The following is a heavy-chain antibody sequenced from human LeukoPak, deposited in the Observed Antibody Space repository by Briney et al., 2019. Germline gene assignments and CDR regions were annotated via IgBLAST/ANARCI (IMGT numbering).Heavy chain of an antibody. CDR1: GFTVSSNY. Sequence: GGPLRLSCAASGFTVSSNYMSWVRQAPGKGLEWVSVIYSGGSTYYADSVKGRFTISRDNSKNTLYLQMNSLRAEDTAVYYCARYCSSTSCLYFDYWGQGTLVTVSS. D-gene: IGHD2-2*01. J-gene: IGHJ4*02. CDR2: IYSGGST. CDR3: ARYCSSTSCLYFDY. V-gene: IGHV3-53*01.